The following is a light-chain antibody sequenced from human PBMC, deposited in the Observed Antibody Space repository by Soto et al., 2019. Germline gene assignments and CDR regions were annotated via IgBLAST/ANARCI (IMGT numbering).Light chain of an antibody. CDR3: AAWDDSLSGPV. CDR1: SSDIGGYNS. V-gene: IGLV2-14*01. Sequence: QSALTQPASVSGSPGQSITISCTGTSSDIGGYNSVSWYQQHPGKAPKLMIYEVSNRPSGISNRFSGSKSGNTASLTISGLRSEDEADYYCAAWDDSLSGPVFGGGTKLTVL. CDR2: EVS. J-gene: IGLJ3*02.